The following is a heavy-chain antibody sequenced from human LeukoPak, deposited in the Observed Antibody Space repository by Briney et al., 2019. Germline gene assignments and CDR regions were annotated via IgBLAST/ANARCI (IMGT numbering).Heavy chain of an antibody. Sequence: GGSLRLSCAASGFTFSSYAMHWVRQAPGKGLEYVSAISSNGGSTYYANSAKGRFTISRDNSKNTLYLQMGSLRAEDMAVYYCARKAWSGAKNYYYYMDVWGKGTTVTVSS. CDR1: GFTFSSYA. V-gene: IGHV3-64*01. CDR2: ISSNGGST. CDR3: ARKAWSGAKNYYYYMDV. J-gene: IGHJ6*03. D-gene: IGHD3-3*01.